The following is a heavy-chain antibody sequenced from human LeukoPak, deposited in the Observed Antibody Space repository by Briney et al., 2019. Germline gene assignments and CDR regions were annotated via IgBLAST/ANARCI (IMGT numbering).Heavy chain of an antibody. Sequence: GGSLRLSCAASGFTFSSYAMSWVRQAPGKGLEWVSVIYSGGSTYYADSVKGRFTISRDNSKNTLYLQMNSLRAEDTAVYYCARYEAAFDIWGQGTMVTVSS. CDR3: ARYEAAFDI. V-gene: IGHV3-53*01. CDR2: IYSGGST. D-gene: IGHD3-3*01. CDR1: GFTFSSYA. J-gene: IGHJ3*02.